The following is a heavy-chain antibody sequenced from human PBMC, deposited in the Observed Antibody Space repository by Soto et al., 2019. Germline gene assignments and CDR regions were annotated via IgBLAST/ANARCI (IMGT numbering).Heavy chain of an antibody. CDR3: ARGYSRGPDS. Sequence: EVQLVESGGGVVQPGGSLRLSCAASGFTFSDHWMHWVRQVPGKGLVWVARINSDGSTTTYADSVKGRVTISRANARNTLYLHMDSLRAGDTALYYCARGYSRGPDSWGQGTLVTVSS. CDR1: GFTFSDHW. V-gene: IGHV3-74*01. J-gene: IGHJ4*02. CDR2: INSDGSTT. D-gene: IGHD6-13*01.